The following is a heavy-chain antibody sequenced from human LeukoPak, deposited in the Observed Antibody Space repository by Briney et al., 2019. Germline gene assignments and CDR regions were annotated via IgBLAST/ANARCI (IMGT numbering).Heavy chain of an antibody. J-gene: IGHJ4*02. V-gene: IGHV4-34*01. CDR2: INHSGST. CDR3: ARVDGDGYNIPDY. CDR1: GGYFSGYY. D-gene: IGHD5-24*01. Sequence: SETLSLTCAVYGGYFSGYYWSWIRQPPGKGLEWIGEINHSGSTNYNPSLKSRVTISVDTSKNQFSLKLSSVTAADTAVYYCARVDGDGYNIPDYWGQGTLVTVSS.